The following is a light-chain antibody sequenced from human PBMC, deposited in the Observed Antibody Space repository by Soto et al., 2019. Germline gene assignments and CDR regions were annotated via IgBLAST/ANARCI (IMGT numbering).Light chain of an antibody. CDR1: SSNIGNNF. V-gene: IGLV1-51*01. Sequence: QSVLTQPPSLSAAPGQRVTISCSGSSSNIGNNFASWYQQLPGTAPKLLIYDGNNRPPGTPDRFSGSKSGTSATLGITGLQTGDEADYFCGTWDDSLSAWVFGGGTKLTVL. CDR2: DGN. CDR3: GTWDDSLSAWV. J-gene: IGLJ3*02.